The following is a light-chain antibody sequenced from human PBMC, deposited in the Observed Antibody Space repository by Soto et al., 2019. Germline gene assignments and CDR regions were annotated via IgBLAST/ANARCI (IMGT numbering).Light chain of an antibody. Sequence: QSVLTQPPSASGSPGQSVTISCTGTSSDVGGYNYVSWYQQHPGNAPKLMIYEVTKRPSGVPDRFSGSKSDNTASLTVSGLQAEDEADYYCSSYGDSKYFVFGTGTKVT. J-gene: IGLJ1*01. CDR2: EVT. CDR3: SSYGDSKYFV. CDR1: SSDVGGYNY. V-gene: IGLV2-8*01.